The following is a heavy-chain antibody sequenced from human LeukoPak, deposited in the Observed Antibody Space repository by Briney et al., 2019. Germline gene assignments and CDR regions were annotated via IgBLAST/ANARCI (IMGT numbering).Heavy chain of an antibody. CDR3: TRGSIAYYYMDV. V-gene: IGHV4-59*01. CDR2: IYYSGST. J-gene: IGHJ6*03. CDR1: GGSISSYY. D-gene: IGHD3-22*01. Sequence: SETLSLTCTVSGGSISSYYWSWIRQTPGKGLEWIGYIYYSGSTNFNPSLKSRVTISVDTSKNQFSLKMSSVTAADTAVYYCTRGSIAYYYMDVWGKGTTVTISS.